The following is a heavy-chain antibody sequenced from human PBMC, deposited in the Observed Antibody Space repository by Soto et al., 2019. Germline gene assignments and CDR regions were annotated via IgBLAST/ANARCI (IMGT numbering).Heavy chain of an antibody. V-gene: IGHV4-4*07. D-gene: IGHD6-19*01. CDR2: TYTSGRT. Sequence: TMCVACPDSGGCIRGYHWSWSRQPAEKGLEWIGRTYTSGRTNYSPSLRSRVTMSVATSKNRCSLKLSSVTAADTAVYYCAREKQWLPFVGFDYWGQGTLVTVSS. CDR3: AREKQWLPFVGFDY. CDR1: GGCIRGYH. J-gene: IGHJ4*02.